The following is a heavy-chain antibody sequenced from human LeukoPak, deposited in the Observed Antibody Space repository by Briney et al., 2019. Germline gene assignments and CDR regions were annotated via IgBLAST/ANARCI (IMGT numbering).Heavy chain of an antibody. Sequence: PGGSLRLSCADSGFTYSDYYMRWIRQAPGKALAWVSYISSSGSTLYYADSVKGRFTIYRDNAKNSLYLQMNSLRAEDTAVYYCARDWSYLPSGAAGENDIWGQGTMVTVSS. J-gene: IGHJ3*02. D-gene: IGHD6-13*01. V-gene: IGHV3-11*01. CDR1: GFTYSDYY. CDR2: ISSSGSTL. CDR3: ARDWSYLPSGAAGENDI.